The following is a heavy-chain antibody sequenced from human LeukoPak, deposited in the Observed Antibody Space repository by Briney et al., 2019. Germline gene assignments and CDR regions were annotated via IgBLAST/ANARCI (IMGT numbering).Heavy chain of an antibody. CDR1: GFTVSSNY. J-gene: IGHJ3*02. V-gene: IGHV3-66*01. D-gene: IGHD6-19*01. Sequence: GGSLRLSCAASGFTVSSNYMDWVRQAPGKGLEWVSVIYSGGSKYYADSGNGRFPISRNNSKNTLYLQMNSLRAEDTAVYYCARVFVDSSGWYMRGAFDIWGQGTMVTVSS. CDR3: ARVFVDSSGWYMRGAFDI. CDR2: IYSGGSK.